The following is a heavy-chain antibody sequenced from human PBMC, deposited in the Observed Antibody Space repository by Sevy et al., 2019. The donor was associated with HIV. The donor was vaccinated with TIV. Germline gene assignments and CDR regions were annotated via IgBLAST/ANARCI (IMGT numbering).Heavy chain of an antibody. CDR2: INSDGSST. D-gene: IGHD2-15*01. CDR1: GFTFSSYW. V-gene: IGHV3-74*01. J-gene: IGHJ4*02. Sequence: GESLKISCAASGFTFSSYWMHWVRQAPGKGLVWVSRINSDGSSTSYADSVKGRFTISRDNAKNTLYLQMNSLRAEDTAVYYCARDLAPTGGGSGLDYWGQGTLVTVSS. CDR3: ARDLAPTGGGSGLDY.